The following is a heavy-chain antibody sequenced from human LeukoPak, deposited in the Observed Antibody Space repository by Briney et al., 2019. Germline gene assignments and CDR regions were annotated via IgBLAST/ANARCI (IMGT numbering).Heavy chain of an antibody. CDR1: EITVSNYG. D-gene: IGHD2-2*01. Sequence: GGSLRLSCAVSEITVSNYGMSWVRQAPGKGLEWVAGISGSGGGTNYADSVKGRFTISRDNSKNTLYLQMNSLRAEDTAVYYCAKAASCSSTSCYYFDYWGQGSLVTVSS. V-gene: IGHV3-23*01. J-gene: IGHJ4*02. CDR3: AKAASCSSTSCYYFDY. CDR2: ISGSGGGT.